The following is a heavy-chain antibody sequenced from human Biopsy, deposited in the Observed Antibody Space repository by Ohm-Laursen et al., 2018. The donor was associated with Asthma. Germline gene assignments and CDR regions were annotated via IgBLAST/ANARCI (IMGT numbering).Heavy chain of an antibody. D-gene: IGHD4-17*01. CDR1: GYSLTDLS. V-gene: IGHV1-24*01. Sequence: SVKVSCKISGYSLTDLSMHWVRQAPGQGLEWMGGHDHEEGGTVNARRFQGRVTMTEDTSTGTAYMELSSLSSDDTAVYYCASDFPKDYVRYNFQFWGQGTLVTVPS. CDR3: ASDFPKDYVRYNFQF. CDR2: HDHEEGGT. J-gene: IGHJ4*02.